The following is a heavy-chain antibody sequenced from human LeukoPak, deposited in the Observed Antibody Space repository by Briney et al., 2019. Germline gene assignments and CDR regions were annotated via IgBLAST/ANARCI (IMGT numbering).Heavy chain of an antibody. CDR3: ARVYYYYDSSGPLDY. CDR1: GYTFTSYG. Sequence: GASVTVSCKASGYTFTSYGISWVRQAPGQGLEWMGWISAYNGNTNYAQKLQGRVTMTTDTSTSTAYMELRSLRSDDTAVYYCARVYYYYDSSGPLDYWGQGTLVTVSS. CDR2: ISAYNGNT. D-gene: IGHD3-22*01. J-gene: IGHJ4*02. V-gene: IGHV1-18*01.